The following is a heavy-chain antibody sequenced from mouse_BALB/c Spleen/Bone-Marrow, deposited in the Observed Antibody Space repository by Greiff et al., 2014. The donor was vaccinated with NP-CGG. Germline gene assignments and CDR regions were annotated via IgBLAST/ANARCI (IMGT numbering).Heavy chain of an antibody. J-gene: IGHJ1*01. CDR2: IHPFTGYT. D-gene: IGHD2-4*01. CDR1: GYSFTTYW. CDR3: ARGLRDWCFDV. V-gene: IGHV1-7*01. Sequence: LVESGAELAKPGASVKMSCKASGYSFTTYWLHWVNQRPGQGLEWIGYIHPFTGYTEYNRKFKDKATLTADKSSSTAYMQLSSLTAEDSTVYYCARGLRDWCFDVWGAGTTVTVAS.